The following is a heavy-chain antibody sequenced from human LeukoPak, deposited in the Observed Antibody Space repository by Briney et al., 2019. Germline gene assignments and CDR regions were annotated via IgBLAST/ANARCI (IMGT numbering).Heavy chain of an antibody. V-gene: IGHV1-2*02. J-gene: IGHJ3*02. CDR3: ARRYYDSSGEGAFDI. D-gene: IGHD3-22*01. Sequence: ASVKVSFTASGYTFTGYYMHWVRQAPGQGLEWMGWINPNSGGTNYAQKFQGRVTMTRDTSISTAYMELSRLRSDDTAVYYCARRYYDSSGEGAFDIWGQGTMVTVSS. CDR1: GYTFTGYY. CDR2: INPNSGGT.